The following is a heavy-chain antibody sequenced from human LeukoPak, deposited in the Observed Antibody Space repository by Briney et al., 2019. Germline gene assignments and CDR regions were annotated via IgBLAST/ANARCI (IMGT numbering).Heavy chain of an antibody. Sequence: GGSLRLSCVGSGFTFNTYWMTWVRQTTGRGLECVANINTGGRETEYVDSVKGRFTVSRDNAQNSLYLQMNNLRVEDTAVYYCARDDHTSFYDSWGRGTLVTVSS. CDR2: INTGGRET. D-gene: IGHD3-16*01. V-gene: IGHV3-7*01. CDR3: ARDDHTSFYDS. CDR1: GFTFNTYW. J-gene: IGHJ4*02.